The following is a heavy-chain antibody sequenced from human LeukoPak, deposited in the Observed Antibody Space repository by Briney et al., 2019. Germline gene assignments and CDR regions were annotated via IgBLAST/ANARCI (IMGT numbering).Heavy chain of an antibody. V-gene: IGHV3-23*01. J-gene: IGHJ4*02. D-gene: IGHD3-22*01. Sequence: GGSLRLSCAASGFTFSTYAMSWVRQAPGKGLEWVSGISGSDDSTYYADSVQGRFTISRDNSKNTLYLQMNSLRADDTAVYYCAKVGDSSGYSPLDYWGQGTLVTVSS. CDR2: ISGSDDST. CDR3: AKVGDSSGYSPLDY. CDR1: GFTFSTYA.